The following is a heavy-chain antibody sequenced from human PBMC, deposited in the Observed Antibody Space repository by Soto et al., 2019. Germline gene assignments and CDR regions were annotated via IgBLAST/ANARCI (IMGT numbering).Heavy chain of an antibody. D-gene: IGHD2-15*01. CDR3: ATAYCSGGSCPIDY. CDR2: FDPKDGET. CDR1: GYTLTELS. Sequence: ASVKVSCKVSGYTLTELSMHWVRQAPGKGLEWMGGFDPKDGETIYAQKFQGRVTMTEDTSTDTAYMELSSLRSEDTAVYYCATAYCSGGSCPIDYWGQGTLVTVSS. J-gene: IGHJ4*02. V-gene: IGHV1-24*01.